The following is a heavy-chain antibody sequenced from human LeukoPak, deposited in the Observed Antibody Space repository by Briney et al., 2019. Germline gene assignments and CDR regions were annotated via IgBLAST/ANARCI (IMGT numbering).Heavy chain of an antibody. CDR2: IYYSGST. J-gene: IGHJ4*02. V-gene: IGHV4-31*03. CDR3: ARGGDGYNYYFDY. D-gene: IGHD5-24*01. CDR1: GGSISSGDYY. Sequence: SETLSLTCTVSGGSISSGDYYWSWIRQHPGKGLEWIGYIYYSGSTYYNPSLKSRVTISVDTSKNQFSLKLSSVTAADTAVYYCARGGDGYNYYFDYWGQGTLVTVSS.